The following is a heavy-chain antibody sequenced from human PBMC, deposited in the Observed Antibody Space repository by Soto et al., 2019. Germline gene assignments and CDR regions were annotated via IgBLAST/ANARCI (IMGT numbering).Heavy chain of an antibody. V-gene: IGHV3-23*01. J-gene: IGHJ5*02. CDR2: ISGSGGST. CDR1: GFTFSSYA. CDR3: AKDSLTTMVRGWNWFDP. Sequence: GGSLRLSCAASGFTFSSYAMSWVRQAPGKGLEWVSAISGSGGSTYYADTVKGRFTISRDNSKNTLYLQMNSLRAEDTAVYYCAKDSLTTMVRGWNWFDPWGQGTLVTVSS. D-gene: IGHD3-10*01.